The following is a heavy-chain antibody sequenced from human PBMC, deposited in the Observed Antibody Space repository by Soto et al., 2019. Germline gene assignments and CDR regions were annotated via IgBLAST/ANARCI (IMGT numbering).Heavy chain of an antibody. V-gene: IGHV4-31*03. D-gene: IGHD3-22*01. CDR2: IYYSGST. J-gene: IGHJ4*02. CDR1: GGSISSGGYY. CDR3: ARANDSSGQGIDY. Sequence: QVQLQESGPGLVKPSQTLSLTCTVSGGSISSGGYYWSWIRQHPGKGLEWIGYIYYSGSTNYNPSLKSRVTISVDTSKNQFSLKLSSVTAADTAVYYCARANDSSGQGIDYWGQGTLVTVSS.